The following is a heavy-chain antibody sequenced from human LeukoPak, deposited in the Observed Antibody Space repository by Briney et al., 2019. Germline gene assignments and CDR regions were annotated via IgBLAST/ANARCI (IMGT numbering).Heavy chain of an antibody. CDR3: ARGEVDDYGDYYYFDY. V-gene: IGHV4-59*01. CDR1: GGSISSYY. CDR2: IYYSGST. J-gene: IGHJ4*02. D-gene: IGHD4-17*01. Sequence: SETLSLTCAVSGGSISSYYWSWIRQPPGKGLEWIGHIYYSGSTNYNPSLKSRVTISVDTSKNQFSLKLSSVTAADTAVYYCARGEVDDYGDYYYFDYWGQGTLVTVSS.